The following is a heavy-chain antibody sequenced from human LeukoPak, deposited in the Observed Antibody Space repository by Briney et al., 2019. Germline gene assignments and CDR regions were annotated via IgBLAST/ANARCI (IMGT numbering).Heavy chain of an antibody. V-gene: IGHV4-59*01. CDR1: GGSISSYY. CDR2: IYYSGST. D-gene: IGHD2-21*02. J-gene: IGHJ4*02. Sequence: PSETLSLTCTVSGGSISSYYWSRIRQPPGKGLEWIGYIYYSGSTNYNPSLKSRVTISVDTSKNQFSLKLSSVTAADTAVYYCARGTLPLVVVTAIGTHFDYWGQGTLVTVSS. CDR3: ARGTLPLVVVTAIGTHFDY.